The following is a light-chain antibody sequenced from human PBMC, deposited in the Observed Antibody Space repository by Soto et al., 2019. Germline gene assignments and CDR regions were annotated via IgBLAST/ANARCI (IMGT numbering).Light chain of an antibody. V-gene: IGLV1-40*01. CDR3: QSYDNSLLAYV. CDR1: SSNIGAGFD. J-gene: IGLJ2*01. CDR2: AND. Sequence: QPVLTQPPSVSGAPGQRLTISCAGTSSNIGAGFDVHWYQQLPGTAPKLLIYANDDRPSGVPDRFSGSTSGTSASLAITGLQAEDAADYYCQSYDNSLLAYVFGGGTQLNVL.